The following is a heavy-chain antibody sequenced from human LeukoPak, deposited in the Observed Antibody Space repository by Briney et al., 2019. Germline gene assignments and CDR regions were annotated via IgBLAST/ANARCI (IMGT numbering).Heavy chain of an antibody. CDR3: ARADLATEESPTDY. D-gene: IGHD3-3*01. CDR1: GFTFSSYS. J-gene: IGHJ4*02. CDR2: ISSSSSYI. Sequence: PGGSLRLSCAASGFTFSSYSMNWVRQAPGKGLEWVSSISSSSSYIYYADSVKGRFTISRDNAKNSLYLQMNSLRAEDTAVYYCARADLATEESPTDYWGQGTLVTVSS. V-gene: IGHV3-21*01.